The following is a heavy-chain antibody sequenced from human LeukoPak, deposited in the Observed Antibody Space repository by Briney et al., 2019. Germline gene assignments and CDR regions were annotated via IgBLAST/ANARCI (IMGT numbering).Heavy chain of an antibody. D-gene: IGHD3-9*01. J-gene: IGHJ4*02. CDR3: AKLQLYYDILTGPLVDY. Sequence: GGSLRLSCAASGFTFSSYGMHWVRQAPGKGLEWVAFIRYDRSDKYYTDSVEGRFTISRDNSKNTLYLQMNSLRAEDTAIYYCAKLQLYYDILTGPLVDYWGQGTLVTVSS. V-gene: IGHV3-30*02. CDR2: IRYDRSDK. CDR1: GFTFSSYG.